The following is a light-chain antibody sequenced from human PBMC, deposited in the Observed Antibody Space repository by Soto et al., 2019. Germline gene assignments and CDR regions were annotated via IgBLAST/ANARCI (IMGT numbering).Light chain of an antibody. V-gene: IGLV3-21*04. CDR1: NIGSKT. J-gene: IGLJ1*01. Sequence: SYELTQPPSVSVAPGETARITCGGNNIGSKTVHWYQQKPGQAPVLVIYYDSRRSSGIPERFSGSNSANTATLTISRVEAGDEADHYCQVWDSSSDRRYVFGTGTKVTV. CDR2: YDS. CDR3: QVWDSSSDRRYV.